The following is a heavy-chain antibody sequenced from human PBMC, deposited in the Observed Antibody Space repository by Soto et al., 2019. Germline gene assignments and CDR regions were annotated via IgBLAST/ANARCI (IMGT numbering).Heavy chain of an antibody. CDR1: GFTLSKYA. Sequence: GGSLRLSCVASGFTLSKYAMIWVRQAPGKGLEWVSAISGGGVTLYADSVKGRFTISRDDSESTLYLQMNSLKTEDTAVYYCTTTFPSVLDVWGQGTTVTVSS. D-gene: IGHD1-1*01. CDR2: ISGGGVT. J-gene: IGHJ6*02. V-gene: IGHV3-23*01. CDR3: TTTFPSVLDV.